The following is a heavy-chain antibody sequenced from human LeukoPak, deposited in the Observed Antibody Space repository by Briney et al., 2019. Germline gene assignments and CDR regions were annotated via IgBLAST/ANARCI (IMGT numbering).Heavy chain of an antibody. Sequence: PGGSLRLSCAASGFTFSSYVMSWVRQAPGKGLEWVSAISGSGGSTYYADSVKGRFTISRDNSKNTLYLQMNSLRAEDTAVYYCAKDPPLRFLEWLSNPQGQGTLVTVSS. V-gene: IGHV3-23*01. D-gene: IGHD3-3*01. CDR3: AKDPPLRFLEWLSNP. CDR1: GFTFSSYV. J-gene: IGHJ5*02. CDR2: ISGSGGST.